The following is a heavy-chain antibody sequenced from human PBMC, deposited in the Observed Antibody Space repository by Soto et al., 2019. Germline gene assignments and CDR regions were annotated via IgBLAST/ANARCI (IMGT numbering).Heavy chain of an antibody. CDR3: VRGRQDPTRKYSSGWYDFDY. J-gene: IGHJ4*02. D-gene: IGHD6-19*01. Sequence: ASVKVSCKASGYTFTSYDINWVRQATGQGLEWMGWMNPNSGNTGYAQKFQGRVTMTRNTFISTAYMELSSLRSEDTAVYYCVRGRQDPTRKYSSGWYDFDYWGQGTLVTVSS. V-gene: IGHV1-8*01. CDR2: MNPNSGNT. CDR1: GYTFTSYD.